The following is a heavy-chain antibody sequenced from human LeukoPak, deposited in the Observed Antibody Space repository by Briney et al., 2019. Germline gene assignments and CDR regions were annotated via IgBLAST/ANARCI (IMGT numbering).Heavy chain of an antibody. CDR1: GFTFSSYE. Sequence: GGSLRLSCAASGFTFSSYEMNWVRQAPGKGLEWVSYISIVGTTIYYADSVKGRFTISRDNAKNSLYLQMNSLRAEDTAIYYCARCSGGYYFDYWGQGTLVTVSS. CDR2: ISIVGTTI. D-gene: IGHD2-15*01. CDR3: ARCSGGYYFDY. J-gene: IGHJ4*02. V-gene: IGHV3-48*03.